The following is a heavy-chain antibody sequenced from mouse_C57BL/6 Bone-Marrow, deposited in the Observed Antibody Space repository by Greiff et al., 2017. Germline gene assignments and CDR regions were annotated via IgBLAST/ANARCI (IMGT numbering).Heavy chain of an antibody. J-gene: IGHJ2*01. CDR1: GYTFTNYW. Sequence: QVQLQQSGAELVRPGTSVKMSCKASGYTFTNYWIGWAKQRPGHGLEWIGDIYPGGGYTNYNEKFKGKATLTADKSSSTGYMQFSSLTSEDSAIYYCARTSHDGYYGYYFDYWGQGTTLTVSS. D-gene: IGHD2-3*01. CDR3: ARTSHDGYYGYYFDY. CDR2: IYPGGGYT. V-gene: IGHV1-63*01.